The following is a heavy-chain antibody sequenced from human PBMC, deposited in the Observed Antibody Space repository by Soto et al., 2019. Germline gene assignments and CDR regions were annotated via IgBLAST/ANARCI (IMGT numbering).Heavy chain of an antibody. Sequence: SETLSLTCAVYCGSFSGYYWSWIRQPPGKGLEWIGEINHSGSTNYNPSLKSRVTISVDTSKNQFSLKLSSVTAADTAVYYCARGGRYFDWLLLGNWLDPWGQGTLVTVS. CDR1: CGSFSGYY. V-gene: IGHV4-34*01. CDR2: INHSGST. D-gene: IGHD3-9*01. J-gene: IGHJ5*02. CDR3: ARGGRYFDWLLLGNWLDP.